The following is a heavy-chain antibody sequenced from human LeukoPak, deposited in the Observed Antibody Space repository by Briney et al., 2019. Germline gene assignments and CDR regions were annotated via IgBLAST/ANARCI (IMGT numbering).Heavy chain of an antibody. CDR3: ARGLVRITMIVGAMGATYYFDY. V-gene: IGHV4-34*01. D-gene: IGHD3-22*01. Sequence: SETLSLTCAVYGGSFSGYYWSWIRQPPGKGLEWIGEINHSGSTNYNPSLKSRVTTSVDTSKNQFSLKLSSVTAADTAVYYCARGLVRITMIVGAMGATYYFDYWGQGTLVTVSS. CDR2: INHSGST. CDR1: GGSFSGYY. J-gene: IGHJ4*02.